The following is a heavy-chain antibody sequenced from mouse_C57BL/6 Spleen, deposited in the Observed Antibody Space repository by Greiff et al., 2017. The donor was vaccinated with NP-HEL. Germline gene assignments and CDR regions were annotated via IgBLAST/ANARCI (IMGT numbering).Heavy chain of an antibody. D-gene: IGHD1-1*01. CDR2: IDPSDSYT. CDR1: GYTFTSYW. CDR3: ALYYGSSMYYFDY. Sequence: VQLQQPGAELVMPGASVKLSCKASGYTFTSYWMHWVKQRPGQGLEWIGEIDPSDSYTNYNQKFKGKSTLTVDKSSSTAYMQLSSLTSEDSAVYYCALYYGSSMYYFDYWGQGTTLTVSS. V-gene: IGHV1-69*01. J-gene: IGHJ2*01.